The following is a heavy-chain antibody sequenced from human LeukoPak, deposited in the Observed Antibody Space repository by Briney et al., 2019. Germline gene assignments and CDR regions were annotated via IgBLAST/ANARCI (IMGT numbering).Heavy chain of an antibody. Sequence: APVKVSCKASGYTFTGYYMHWVRQATGQGPEWMGWMNPDSGRTDYAPKFQGRVSFTRNTSINAAYMELSLLTSEDTAVYYCARDKRGDAFDLWGQGTMVTVSS. V-gene: IGHV1-8*03. CDR1: GYTFTGYY. CDR3: ARDKRGDAFDL. J-gene: IGHJ3*01. CDR2: MNPDSGRT.